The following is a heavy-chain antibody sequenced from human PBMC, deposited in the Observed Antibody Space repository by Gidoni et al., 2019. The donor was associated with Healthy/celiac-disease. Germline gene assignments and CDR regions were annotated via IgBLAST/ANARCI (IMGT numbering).Heavy chain of an antibody. J-gene: IGHJ4*02. CDR1: GFTFSSYA. CDR2: ISGSGGST. D-gene: IGHD3-22*01. Sequence: EVQLLESGGGLVQPGGSLRLSCAASGFTFSSYAMSWVRQAPVKGLEWVSAISGSGGSTYYADSVKGRFTISRDNSKNTLYLQMNSLRAEDTAVYYCARDTYYYDSSGLLPLDYWGQGTLVTVSS. V-gene: IGHV3-23*01. CDR3: ARDTYYYDSSGLLPLDY.